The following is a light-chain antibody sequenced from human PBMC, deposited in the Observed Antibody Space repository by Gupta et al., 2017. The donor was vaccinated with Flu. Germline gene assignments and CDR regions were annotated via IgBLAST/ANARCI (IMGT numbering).Light chain of an antibody. CDR1: KLEDVY. CDR2: QDR. V-gene: IGLV3-1*01. CDR3: QAWDSDTGG. J-gene: IGLJ2*01. Sequence: YSLTQPPSVSVSPGRTAINACSVGKLEDVYVSWYQQKPGQSPMFVIYQDRQRPSVTPERFSGSNSGNTATLTISGTQTIDEADYYWQAWDSDTGGFGGGTKLTVL.